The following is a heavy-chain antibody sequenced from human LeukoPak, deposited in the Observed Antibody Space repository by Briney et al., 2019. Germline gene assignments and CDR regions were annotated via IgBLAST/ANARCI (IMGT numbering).Heavy chain of an antibody. D-gene: IGHD3-3*01. CDR1: GFILSSYS. V-gene: IGHV3-48*01. CDR3: ARDVRLLMDV. CDR2: ISSDSNTM. J-gene: IGHJ6*02. Sequence: GGSLRLSCAASGFILSSYSMNWVRQAPGKGLEWVSYISSDSNTMYYADSVKGRFTISRDNAKNSLYLQMNTLRAEDTAVYYCARDVRLLMDVWGQGTTVTVSS.